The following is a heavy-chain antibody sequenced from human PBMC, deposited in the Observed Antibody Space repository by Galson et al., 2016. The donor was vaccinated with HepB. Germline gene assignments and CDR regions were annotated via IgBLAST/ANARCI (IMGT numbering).Heavy chain of an antibody. CDR3: ARDRGGSWGHYYYYGMDV. V-gene: IGHV1-18*01. CDR2: TNFHNGKT. J-gene: IGHJ6*02. CDR1: GNSFTIYG. Sequence: SVKVSCKAYGNSFTIYGISWVRQAPGQGFEWMGWTNFHNGKTKYAQKFQGRVTMTTDTSTSTAYMELRSLRSDDTSVYYCARDRGGSWGHYYYYGMDVWGQGTTVTVSS. D-gene: IGHD6-13*01.